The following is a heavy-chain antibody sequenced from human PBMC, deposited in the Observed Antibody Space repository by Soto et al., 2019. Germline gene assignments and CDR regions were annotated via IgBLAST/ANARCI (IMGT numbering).Heavy chain of an antibody. J-gene: IGHJ6*03. CDR3: ARKGAAASYAHYYMDV. Sequence: QVQLPESGPGLVKPSETLSLTCTVSGGSISPYYWSWIRQPPGKGLEWIGYVYYSGNTNYNPSLESRVTISVDTSRNRFSLNLTSATAADTAVYYCARKGAAASYAHYYMDVWGRGTAVTVSS. CDR2: VYYSGNT. V-gene: IGHV4-59*01. D-gene: IGHD6-13*01. CDR1: GGSISPYY.